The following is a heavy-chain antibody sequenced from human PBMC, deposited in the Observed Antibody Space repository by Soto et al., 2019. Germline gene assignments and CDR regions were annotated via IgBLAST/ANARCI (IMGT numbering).Heavy chain of an antibody. CDR2: ISWDGGST. Sequence: GGSLRLSCAASGFTFDDYTMHWVRQAPGKGLEWVSLISWDGGSTYYADSVKGRFTISRDNSKNSLYLQMNSLRTEDTALYYCAKGQDLGYLPYYGMDVWGQGTTVTVSS. V-gene: IGHV3-43*01. J-gene: IGHJ6*02. CDR1: GFTFDDYT. D-gene: IGHD3-22*01. CDR3: AKGQDLGYLPYYGMDV.